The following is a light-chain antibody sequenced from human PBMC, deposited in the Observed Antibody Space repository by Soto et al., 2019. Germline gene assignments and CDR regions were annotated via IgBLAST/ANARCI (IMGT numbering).Light chain of an antibody. CDR3: QSYDSSLSGYV. CDR2: ANS. Sequence: QSVLTQPPSVSGAPGQRVSISCTGSSSDIGAGYDVHWYRQLPGTAPKLLIYANSNRPSGVPDRFSGSKSGTSASLAITGLQPEDEADYYCQSYDSSLSGYVFGTGTKVTVL. CDR1: SSDIGAGYD. V-gene: IGLV1-40*01. J-gene: IGLJ1*01.